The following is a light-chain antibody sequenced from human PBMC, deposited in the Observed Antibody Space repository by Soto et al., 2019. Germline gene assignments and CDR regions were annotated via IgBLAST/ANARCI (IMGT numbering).Light chain of an antibody. CDR3: AAWDDRLNV. CDR1: SSTIGSNT. CDR2: SNN. J-gene: IGLJ1*01. Sequence: QSVLTQPPSASGTPGQRVTISCSGSSSTIGSNTVNCYQQRPGTSSKLLIYSNNQRPSGVPDRFSGSKSGPSVSLAISGLQSEDEADYYCAAWDDRLNVFGTGNQLTVL. V-gene: IGLV1-44*01.